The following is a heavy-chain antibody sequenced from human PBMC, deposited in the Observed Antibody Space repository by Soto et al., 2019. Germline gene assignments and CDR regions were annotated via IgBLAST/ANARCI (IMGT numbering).Heavy chain of an antibody. V-gene: IGHV4-34*01. D-gene: IGHD5-12*01. CDR2: INQSGGT. Sequence: QSQTLSLTCAFHGGSFSGYYWSWIRQPPGKGLEWIGEINQSGGTNYNPSLKSRVTLSVDTSKNQFSLKLNSVTAADTAVYYCTIRTPGSGYYRYFDYWGQGPLVTVSS. CDR3: TIRTPGSGYYRYFDY. CDR1: GGSFSGYY. J-gene: IGHJ4*02.